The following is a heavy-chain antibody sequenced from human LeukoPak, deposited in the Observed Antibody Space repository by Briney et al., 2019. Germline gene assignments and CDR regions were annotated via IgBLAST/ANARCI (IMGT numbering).Heavy chain of an antibody. CDR1: GYTFTDYY. Sequence: ASVTVSCRASGYTFTDYYMHWVRQAPGQGLEWMGWINPNSGGTNYAQKFQGRVTMTRDTSISTAYMELSRLRSDDTAVYYCARERTLTSCYDYWGQGTLVTVSS. CDR2: INPNSGGT. CDR3: ARERTLTSCYDY. V-gene: IGHV1-2*02. J-gene: IGHJ4*02. D-gene: IGHD2-15*01.